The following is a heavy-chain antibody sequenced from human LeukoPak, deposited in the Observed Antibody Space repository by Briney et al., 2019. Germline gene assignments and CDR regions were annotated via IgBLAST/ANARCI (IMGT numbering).Heavy chain of an antibody. V-gene: IGHV4-59*01. J-gene: IGHJ4*02. CDR3: ARDGPQWLAQFDY. Sequence: SETLSLTCTVSGGSISTYQWSWIRQPPGKGLEWIGNIYRSGSTNYNPSLKSRVTISVDTSKNQFSLKLTSVTAADTAVYYGARDGPQWLAQFDYWGQGTLVTVSS. CDR2: IYRSGST. CDR1: GGSISTYQ. D-gene: IGHD6-19*01.